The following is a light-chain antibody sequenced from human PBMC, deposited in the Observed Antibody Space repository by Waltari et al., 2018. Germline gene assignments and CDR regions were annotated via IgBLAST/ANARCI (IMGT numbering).Light chain of an antibody. J-gene: IGKJ1*01. Sequence: EIVMTQSPATLSVSPGERATLSCRASQSVSSNLAWYQQKPGQAPRLLIYGASIRATGIPARFSGSGSGTDFTLTISSLQPEDFATYYCQQSYSTPRTFGQGTKVEIK. CDR2: GAS. V-gene: IGKV3D-15*01. CDR3: QQSYSTPRT. CDR1: QSVSSN.